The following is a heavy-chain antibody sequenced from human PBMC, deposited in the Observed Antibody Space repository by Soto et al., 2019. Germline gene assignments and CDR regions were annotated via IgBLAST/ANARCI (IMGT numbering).Heavy chain of an antibody. Sequence: QVQLVDSGGGLVKPGGSLRLSCAASGFTFSDYYMTWIRQALGKGLEWVSYIDNSGTIKYYADSVKGRFTISRDNTKNSLSQQMNSLGAEDTSIYYCARIEGDCSGGSCYSGGFDYWGQGALVTVSS. J-gene: IGHJ4*02. CDR3: ARIEGDCSGGSCYSGGFDY. CDR1: GFTFSDYY. D-gene: IGHD2-15*01. V-gene: IGHV3-11*01. CDR2: IDNSGTIK.